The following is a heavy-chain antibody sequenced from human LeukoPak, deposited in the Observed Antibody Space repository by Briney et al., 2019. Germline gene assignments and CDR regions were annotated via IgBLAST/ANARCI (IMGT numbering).Heavy chain of an antibody. J-gene: IGHJ6*03. Sequence: GGSLRLSCAASGFTFSNAWMSWVRQAPGKGLEWVCRIKSKTDVGTTHYPAPVKGRLTISRDNSKNTLYLQKNSLKTEDTAEYYCTTDPWTAPIDYYYYDMDVWGKGTTVTVSS. D-gene: IGHD3/OR15-3a*01. CDR2: IKSKTDVGTT. CDR1: GFTFSNAW. V-gene: IGHV3-15*01. CDR3: TTDPWTAPIDYYYYDMDV.